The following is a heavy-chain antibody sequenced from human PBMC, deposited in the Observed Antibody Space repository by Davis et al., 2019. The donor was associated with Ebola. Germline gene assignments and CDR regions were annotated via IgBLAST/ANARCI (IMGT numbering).Heavy chain of an antibody. J-gene: IGHJ4*02. D-gene: IGHD1-26*01. Sequence: SETLSLTCTVSGASVSSGAYYWSWIRQPPGQGLEWIGYVHDSGSTNYKLSLESRVAISIDTSKNQFSLKLSSVTAADTAVYYCARGGSWYCFDCWGQGTLVTVSS. V-gene: IGHV4-61*08. CDR2: VHDSGST. CDR1: GASVSSGAYY. CDR3: ARGGSWYCFDC.